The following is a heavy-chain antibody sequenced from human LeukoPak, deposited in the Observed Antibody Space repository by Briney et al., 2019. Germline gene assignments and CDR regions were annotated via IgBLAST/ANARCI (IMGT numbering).Heavy chain of an antibody. J-gene: IGHJ4*02. CDR3: ARGGGSYSGSYSRAFDY. CDR2: IYYSGST. V-gene: IGHV4-59*01. D-gene: IGHD1-26*01. CDR1: GGSIGSYY. Sequence: SETLSLTCTVSGGSIGSYYWSWIRQPPGKGLEWIGYIYYSGSTNYNPSLKSRVTISVDTSKNQFSLKLSSVTTADTAVYYCARGGGSYSGSYSRAFDYWGQGTLVTVSS.